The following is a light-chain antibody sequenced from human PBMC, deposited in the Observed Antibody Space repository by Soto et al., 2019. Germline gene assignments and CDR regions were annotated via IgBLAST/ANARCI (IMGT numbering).Light chain of an antibody. CDR2: RNN. Sequence: QLVLTQPPSASGTPGQRVAISCSGSSPNIGSNFAYWYQQLPGTAPKLLILRNNQRPSGVPDRFSGSKSGTSASLAISGLRSEDEADYYCAAWDDSLKSVVFCGGTKVTVL. V-gene: IGLV1-47*01. CDR3: AAWDDSLKSVV. J-gene: IGLJ2*01. CDR1: SPNIGSNF.